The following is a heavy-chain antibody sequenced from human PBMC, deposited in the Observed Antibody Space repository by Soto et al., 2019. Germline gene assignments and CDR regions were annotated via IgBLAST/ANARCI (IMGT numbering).Heavy chain of an antibody. J-gene: IGHJ4*02. CDR3: ARVSSSWGLVNYFDY. V-gene: IGHV4-59*13. Sequence: SETLSLTCTVSGGSISSYYWSWIRQPPGKGLECIGYIYYSGSTNYHPSLESRVTISVDTSKNQFSLKLSSVTAADTAVYYCARVSSSWGLVNYFDYWGQGTLVTVSS. CDR1: GGSISSYY. CDR2: IYYSGST. D-gene: IGHD6-13*01.